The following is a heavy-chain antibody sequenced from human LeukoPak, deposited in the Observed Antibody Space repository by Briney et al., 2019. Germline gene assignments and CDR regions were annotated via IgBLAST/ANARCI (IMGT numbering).Heavy chain of an antibody. CDR3: ARGVEPLAANTLAY. J-gene: IGHJ4*02. CDR1: GFTVITND. D-gene: IGHD1-14*01. Sequence: GGSLRLSCAASGFTVITNDMTWVRQAPGKGLEWVSVLYSDGNTKYADSVQGRFTISRDNSKNTLYLEMNSQSPDDTAVYYCARGVEPLAANTLAYWGQGTLVTVSS. CDR2: LYSDGNT. V-gene: IGHV3-53*01.